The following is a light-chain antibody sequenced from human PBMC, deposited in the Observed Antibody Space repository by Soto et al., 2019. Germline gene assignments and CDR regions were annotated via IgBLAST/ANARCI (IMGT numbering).Light chain of an antibody. CDR2: DVS. CDR1: SSDVGGYNY. Sequence: QSVLTQPASVSWSPGQSITISCTGTSSDVGGYNYVSWYQQHPGKAPKLMIYDVSNRPSGVSNRFSGSRSGNTASLIISGLQTEDEADYYCSSYTVSSTVIFGGGTQLTVL. V-gene: IGLV2-14*01. CDR3: SSYTVSSTVI. J-gene: IGLJ2*01.